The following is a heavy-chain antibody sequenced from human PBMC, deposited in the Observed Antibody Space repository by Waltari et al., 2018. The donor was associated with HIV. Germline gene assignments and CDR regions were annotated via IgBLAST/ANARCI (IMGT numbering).Heavy chain of an antibody. J-gene: IGHJ4*02. Sequence: EVQLLQSGGGLAQPGGSLRLSCAASGFTFRNYAMTWVRQAPGKGLEWLSAISGDGSITYYADAVKGRFTISRDNSKNTLHLQINSLRADDTAVYYCTVRDIITLEMDTTIYWGQGTLVTVSS. CDR2: ISGDGSIT. V-gene: IGHV3-23*01. D-gene: IGHD5-18*01. CDR3: TVRDIITLEMDTTIY. CDR1: GFTFRNYA.